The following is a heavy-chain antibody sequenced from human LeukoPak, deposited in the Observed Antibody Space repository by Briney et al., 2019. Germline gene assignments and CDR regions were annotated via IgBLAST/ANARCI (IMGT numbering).Heavy chain of an antibody. CDR3: AREGYDSSGYYLLFDY. Sequence: PSETLSLTCTGSGGSISSYYWSWIRQPPGKGLEWIGYIYYSGSTNYNPSLKSRVTISVDTSKNQFSLKLSSVTAADTAVYYCAREGYDSSGYYLLFDYWGQGTLVTVSS. V-gene: IGHV4-59*01. CDR2: IYYSGST. J-gene: IGHJ4*02. D-gene: IGHD3-22*01. CDR1: GGSISSYY.